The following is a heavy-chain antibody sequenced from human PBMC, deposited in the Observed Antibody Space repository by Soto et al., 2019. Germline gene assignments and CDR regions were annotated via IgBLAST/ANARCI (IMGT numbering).Heavy chain of an antibody. V-gene: IGHV1-46*01. Sequence: GASVKVSCKASGYTFTSYYMHWVRQAPGQGLEWMGIINPSGGSTSYAQKFQGRVTMTRDTSTSTVYMELSSLRSEDTAVYYCARDRSITMVRGVIPTYGMDVWGQGTTVTVSS. D-gene: IGHD3-10*01. CDR3: ARDRSITMVRGVIPTYGMDV. J-gene: IGHJ6*02. CDR1: GYTFTSYY. CDR2: INPSGGST.